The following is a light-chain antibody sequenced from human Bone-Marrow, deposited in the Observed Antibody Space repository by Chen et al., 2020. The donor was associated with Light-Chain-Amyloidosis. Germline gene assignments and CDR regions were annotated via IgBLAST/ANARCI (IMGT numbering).Light chain of an antibody. CDR3: QQYGTSPLT. Sequence: EIVLTQSPGPLSLSPGEGANLSCRASQTISSNYLTWYQQKFGQAPRLLIYGSSSRATGLPDRFTGSVSGTDFTLTINRLEPEDFAMYYCQQYGTSPLTFGGGTKVEIK. CDR2: GSS. CDR1: QTISSNY. V-gene: IGKV3-20*01. J-gene: IGKJ4*01.